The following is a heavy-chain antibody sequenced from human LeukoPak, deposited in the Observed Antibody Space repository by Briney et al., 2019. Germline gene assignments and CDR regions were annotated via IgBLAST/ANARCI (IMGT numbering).Heavy chain of an antibody. CDR1: GGTFSSYA. V-gene: IGHV1-69*04. Sequence: SVKVSCKASGGTFSSYAISWVRQAPGQGLEWMGRIIPIFGIANYAQEFQGRVTITADKSTSTAYMELSSLRSEDTAVYYCARVGRRFLEWSLDVWGQGTTVTVSS. CDR2: IIPIFGIA. D-gene: IGHD3-3*01. J-gene: IGHJ6*02. CDR3: ARVGRRFLEWSLDV.